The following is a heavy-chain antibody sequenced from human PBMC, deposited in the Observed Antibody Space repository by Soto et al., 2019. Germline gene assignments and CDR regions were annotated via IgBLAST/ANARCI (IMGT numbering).Heavy chain of an antibody. CDR1: GYTFTSYG. Sequence: QVQLVQSGAEVKKPGASVKVSCKASGYTFTSYGISWVRQAPGQGLEWMGWISAYNGNTNYAQKLQGRVTMTTDTSTSTAYMELRSLRSDDTAMYYCARSAYCGGDCYSWATKNDYWGQGTLVTVSS. CDR3: ARSAYCGGDCYSWATKNDY. CDR2: ISAYNGNT. V-gene: IGHV1-18*01. J-gene: IGHJ4*02. D-gene: IGHD2-21*02.